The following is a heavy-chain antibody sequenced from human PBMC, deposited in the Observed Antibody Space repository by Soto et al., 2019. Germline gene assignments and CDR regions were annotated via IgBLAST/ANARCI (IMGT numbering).Heavy chain of an antibody. V-gene: IGHV3-53*02. J-gene: IGHJ3*02. CDR2: LYSGGST. CDR1: GLIVSTNY. CDR3: ARDLPGDEGDAFDI. D-gene: IGHD3-10*01. Sequence: EVQRVETGGGLIQPGGSLRLSCAASGLIVSTNYKNWVRQAPGKGLEWVSVLYSGGSTHYAGSVKGRFIISRDNSKNTLYLQMNSLRAEDTAVYYCARDLPGDEGDAFDIWGHGTLVTVSS.